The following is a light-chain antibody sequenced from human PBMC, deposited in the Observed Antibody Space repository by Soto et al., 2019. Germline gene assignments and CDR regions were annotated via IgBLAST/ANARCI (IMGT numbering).Light chain of an antibody. CDR2: DVT. CDR1: SSDVGGYDY. J-gene: IGLJ1*01. V-gene: IGLV2-11*01. CDR3: CSYAGTSSFYV. Sequence: QSVLTQPRSVSGSPGQSVTISCAGTSSDVGGYDYVSLYQHHPGKAPKLSIYDVTKRPSGVPDRFSASKAGNTASLTISGLPPEDEDDYHCCSYAGTSSFYVFGTGTKLTVL.